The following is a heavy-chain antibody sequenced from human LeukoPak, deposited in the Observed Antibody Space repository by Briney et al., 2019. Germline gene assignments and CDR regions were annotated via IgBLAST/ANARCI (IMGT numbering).Heavy chain of an antibody. D-gene: IGHD2-15*01. J-gene: IGHJ6*03. CDR1: GYSISSGYY. Sequence: SETLSLTCAVSGYSISSGYYWGWIRQPPGKGLEWIGSIYHSGSPYYNPSLKSRVTISVDTSKNQFSLKLSSVTAADTAVYYCARRGYCSGGSCGYMDVWGKGTTVTVSS. CDR3: ARRGYCSGGSCGYMDV. V-gene: IGHV4-38-2*01. CDR2: IYHSGSP.